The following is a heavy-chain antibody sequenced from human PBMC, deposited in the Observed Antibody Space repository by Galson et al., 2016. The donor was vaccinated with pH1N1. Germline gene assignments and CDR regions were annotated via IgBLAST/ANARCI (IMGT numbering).Heavy chain of an antibody. D-gene: IGHD3-16*01. Sequence: TLSLTCTVSGGSISSGAGYWSWIRQHPGKGLEWIGYIFYSGSTYYNPSLKSRVTISVDTSKNQFSLKLSSVTAADTAVYYCARVPRGEQLYYFDYWGQGTLVTVSS. CDR1: GGSISSGAGY. CDR2: IFYSGST. V-gene: IGHV4-31*03. CDR3: ARVPRGEQLYYFDY. J-gene: IGHJ4*02.